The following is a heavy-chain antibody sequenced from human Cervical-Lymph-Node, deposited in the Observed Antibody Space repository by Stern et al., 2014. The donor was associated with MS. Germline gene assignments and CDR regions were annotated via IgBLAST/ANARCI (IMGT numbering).Heavy chain of an antibody. Sequence: EVQLVESGGGLVQPGGSLRLSCAVSGFTLSTYVMSWVRQAPGKGLEWVSGISGSGVITYYADSVKGRFTISRDTSKNTLYMQMNSLRGDDTAVYYCAKVGRVKLITSAGTGWLDPWGQGTLVIVSS. V-gene: IGHV3-23*04. D-gene: IGHD6-13*01. CDR2: ISGSGVIT. J-gene: IGHJ5*02. CDR3: AKVGRVKLITSAGTGWLDP. CDR1: GFTLSTYV.